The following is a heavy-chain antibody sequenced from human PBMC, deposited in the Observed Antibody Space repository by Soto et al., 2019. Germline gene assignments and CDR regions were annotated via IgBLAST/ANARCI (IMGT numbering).Heavy chain of an antibody. CDR1: GGSITSYY. Sequence: SETLSLTCTVSGGSITSYYWSWIRQPPGKGLEWIAYIYYRGSNTYNPSLESRVTMSVDTSKNQFSLNLSSVTAADTAVYYCARTTYTTSNYFDYWGHGTLVTVTS. CDR3: ARTTYTTSNYFDY. D-gene: IGHD2-2*02. V-gene: IGHV4-59*01. CDR2: IYYRGSN. J-gene: IGHJ4*01.